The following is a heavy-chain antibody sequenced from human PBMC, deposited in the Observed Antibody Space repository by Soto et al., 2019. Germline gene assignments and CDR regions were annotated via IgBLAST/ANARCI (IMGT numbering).Heavy chain of an antibody. Sequence: KTSETLSLTCTVSGGSISSYYWSWIRQPAGKGLEWIGRIYTSGSTNYNPSLKSRVTMSVDTSKNQFSLKLSSVTAADTAVYYCARDGWGALNYYYYYGMDVWGQGTTVTVSS. D-gene: IGHD3-16*01. V-gene: IGHV4-4*07. CDR3: ARDGWGALNYYYYYGMDV. CDR2: IYTSGST. CDR1: GGSISSYY. J-gene: IGHJ6*02.